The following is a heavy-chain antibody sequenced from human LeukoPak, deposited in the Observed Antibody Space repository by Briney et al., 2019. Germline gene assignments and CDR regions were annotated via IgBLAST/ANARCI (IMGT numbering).Heavy chain of an antibody. D-gene: IGHD4-17*01. V-gene: IGHV4-34*01. CDR3: ARGEDGDYYFQH. CDR1: GGSFSGYY. Sequence: PSETLSLTCAVYGGSFSGYYWSWIRQPPGKGLEWIGEINHSGSSNYNPSLKSRVTISVDRSKNQFSLKLSSVTAADTAVYYCARGEDGDYYFQHWGQGTLVTVSS. J-gene: IGHJ1*01. CDR2: INHSGSS.